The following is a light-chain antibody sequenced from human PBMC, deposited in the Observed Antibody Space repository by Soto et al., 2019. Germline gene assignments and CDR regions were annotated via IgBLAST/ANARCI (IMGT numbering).Light chain of an antibody. CDR1: QSVSSSY. J-gene: IGKJ1*01. Sequence: EIVLTQSPGTLSLSPGERADLSCRASQSVSSSYLAWYQQKPGQAPRLLIHGASNRATGIPDRFSGSGSGTDFTLTITKLEPEDFAVYYCQQYGSSPPWTFGQGTKVEIK. CDR2: GAS. CDR3: QQYGSSPPWT. V-gene: IGKV3-20*01.